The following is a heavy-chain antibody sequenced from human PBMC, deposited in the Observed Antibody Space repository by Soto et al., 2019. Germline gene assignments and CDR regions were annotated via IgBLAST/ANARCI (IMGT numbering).Heavy chain of an antibody. CDR3: ATYVGYCSGGSCYNTWFDP. CDR2: VFYTGIT. J-gene: IGHJ5*02. D-gene: IGHD2-15*01. Sequence: PSETLSLTCTVSGGSISSHYWSWIRQPPGKGLEWIGYVFYTGITNYNPSLKSRVTMSMDTSKNQISLKMTSVTAADTAVYYCATYVGYCSGGSCYNTWFDPWGQGTLVTVSS. CDR1: GGSISSHY. V-gene: IGHV4-59*11.